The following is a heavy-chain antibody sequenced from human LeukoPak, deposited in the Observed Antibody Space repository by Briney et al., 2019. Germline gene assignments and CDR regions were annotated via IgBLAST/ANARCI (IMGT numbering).Heavy chain of an antibody. CDR2: IIPIFGTA. V-gene: IGHV1-69*06. Sequence: SVKVSCKASGGTFSSYAISWVRQARGQGLEWMGGIIPIFGTANYAQKFQGRVTITADKSTSTAYMELSSLRSEDTAVYYCARDGDYGDYGLDYWGQGTLVTVSS. J-gene: IGHJ4*02. CDR1: GGTFSSYA. D-gene: IGHD4-17*01. CDR3: ARDGDYGDYGLDY.